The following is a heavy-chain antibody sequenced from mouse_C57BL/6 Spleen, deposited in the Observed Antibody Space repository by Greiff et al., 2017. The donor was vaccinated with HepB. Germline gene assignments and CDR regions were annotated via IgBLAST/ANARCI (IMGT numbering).Heavy chain of an antibody. J-gene: IGHJ2*01. CDR2: ISYDGSN. V-gene: IGHV3-6*01. CDR1: GYSITSGYY. Sequence: VQLKESGPGLVKPSQSLSLTCSVTGYSITSGYYWNWIRQFPGNKLEWMGYISYDGSNNYNPSLKNRISITRDTSKNQFFLKLNSVTTEDTATYYCARARRENYFDYWGQGTTLTVSS. CDR3: ARARRENYFDY.